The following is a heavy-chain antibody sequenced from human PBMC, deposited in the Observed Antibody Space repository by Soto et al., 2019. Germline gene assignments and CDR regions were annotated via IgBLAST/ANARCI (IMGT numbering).Heavy chain of an antibody. Sequence: GGSLRLSCAASGFTFSSYGMHWVRQAPGKGLEWVAVISYDGSNKYYADSVKGRLTISRDNSKNTLYLQMNSLRAEDTAVYYCAKDRVGDSSSYYYYGMDVWGQGTTVTVSS. CDR2: ISYDGSNK. CDR1: GFTFSSYG. J-gene: IGHJ6*02. D-gene: IGHD6-6*01. CDR3: AKDRVGDSSSYYYYGMDV. V-gene: IGHV3-30*18.